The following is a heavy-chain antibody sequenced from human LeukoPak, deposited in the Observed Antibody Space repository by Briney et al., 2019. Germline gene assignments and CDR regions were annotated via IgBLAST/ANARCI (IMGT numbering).Heavy chain of an antibody. CDR3: ARDRVAGTLDY. J-gene: IGHJ4*02. Sequence: LSETLSLTCTVSGGSISSYYWSWIRQPPGKGLEWIGYIYYSGSTNYNPSLKSRVTISVDTPENQFSLKLSSVTAADTAVYYCARDRVAGTLDYWGQGTLVTVSS. V-gene: IGHV4-59*01. D-gene: IGHD2-15*01. CDR1: GGSISSYY. CDR2: IYYSGST.